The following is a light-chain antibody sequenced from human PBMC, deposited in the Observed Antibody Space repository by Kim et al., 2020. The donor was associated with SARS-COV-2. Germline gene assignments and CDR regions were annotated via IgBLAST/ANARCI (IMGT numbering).Light chain of an antibody. CDR1: SPNIGSNA. J-gene: IGLJ3*02. CDR2: SND. CDR3: AAWDDSLYGRR. Sequence: ELTQPPSASGTPGQRVTISCSGSSPNIGSNAVSWYQQLPGTAPKLVVYSNDQRPSGVPDRFSGSRSGTSASLAISGLQSEDEADYYCAAWDDSLYGRRFGGVTKVTVL. V-gene: IGLV1-44*01.